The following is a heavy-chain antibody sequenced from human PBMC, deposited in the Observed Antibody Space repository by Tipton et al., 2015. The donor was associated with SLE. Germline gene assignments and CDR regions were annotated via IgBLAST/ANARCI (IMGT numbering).Heavy chain of an antibody. Sequence: TLSLTCTVSGDTISDHYWSWIRQPDGKGLEWIGRIYSSGSPNYNPSLKSRVTMSVDTSKNQFSLKLSSVTAADTAVYFCARPIVGVAAFHIWGPGTMVTVSS. V-gene: IGHV4-4*07. CDR1: GDTISDHY. CDR3: ARPIVGVAAFHI. CDR2: IYSSGSP. J-gene: IGHJ3*02. D-gene: IGHD1-26*01.